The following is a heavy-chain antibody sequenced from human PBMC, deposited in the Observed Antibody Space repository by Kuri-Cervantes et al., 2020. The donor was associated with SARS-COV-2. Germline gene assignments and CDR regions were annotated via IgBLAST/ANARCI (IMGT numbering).Heavy chain of an antibody. Sequence: SETLSLTCSVSGVSISSYYWSWIRQPPGKGLEWIWYIYYSGSTNYNPSLKSRVTISVDTSRNQFSLKLSSVTAADTAVYYCARGYSLIDYWGQGTLVTVSS. CDR1: GVSISSYY. CDR3: ARGYSLIDY. D-gene: IGHD5-18*01. V-gene: IGHV4-59*01. CDR2: IYYSGST. J-gene: IGHJ4*02.